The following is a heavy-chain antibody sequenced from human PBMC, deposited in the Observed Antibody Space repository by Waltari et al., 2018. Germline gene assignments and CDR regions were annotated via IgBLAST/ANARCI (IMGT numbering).Heavy chain of an antibody. J-gene: IGHJ4*02. CDR3: ARADRGSYDY. D-gene: IGHD1-26*01. CDR1: GDSVSSSSAA. Sequence: QVQLQQSGPGLVNPSQTLSLYCAISGDSVSSSSAAWNWIRQSPSRGLGWLGRTYYRSRWYTDYAISVKSRITIKPDTSTNHFSLQLNSVTPEDTAMYFCARADRGSYDYWGQGTLVTV. V-gene: IGHV6-1*01. CDR2: TYYRSRWYT.